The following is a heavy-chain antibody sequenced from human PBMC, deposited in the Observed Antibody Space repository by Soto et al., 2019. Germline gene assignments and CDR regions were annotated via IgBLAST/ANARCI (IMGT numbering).Heavy chain of an antibody. D-gene: IGHD6-6*01. CDR2: ISWNSGNV. CDR1: GFTFDDYA. Sequence: EVQLVESGGGLVQPGRSLRLSCAASGFTFDDYAMYWVRQAPGKGLEWVSGISWNSGNVGYADSVQGRFTISRDNAKNSLYLQMNSLRAEDTALYYCAKSPLYSTSSSIYFDYWGQGTLDTVSS. V-gene: IGHV3-9*01. CDR3: AKSPLYSTSSSIYFDY. J-gene: IGHJ4*02.